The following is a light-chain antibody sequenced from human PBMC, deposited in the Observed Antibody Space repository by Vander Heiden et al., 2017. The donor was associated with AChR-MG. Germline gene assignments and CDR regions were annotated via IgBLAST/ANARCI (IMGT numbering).Light chain of an antibody. Sequence: EVPQPPSVSVSPGQTASITCSGDNLGDKYACWFQQKPGQSPVVVIYQDTKRPSGIPERFSGSNSGNTATLTISGTQAMDEADYYCQAWDSSTARFVFGTGTKVTVL. CDR1: NLGDKY. V-gene: IGLV3-1*01. J-gene: IGLJ1*01. CDR2: QDT. CDR3: QAWDSSTARFV.